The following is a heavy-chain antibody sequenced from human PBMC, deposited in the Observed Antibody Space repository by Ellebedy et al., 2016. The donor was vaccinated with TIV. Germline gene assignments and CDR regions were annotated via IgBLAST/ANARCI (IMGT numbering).Heavy chain of an antibody. D-gene: IGHD3-3*01. CDR2: ISAYNGNT. V-gene: IGHV1-18*01. CDR3: ATREWQDPMDV. J-gene: IGHJ6*02. CDR1: GYTFTSYG. Sequence: ASVKVSXXASGYTFTSYGISWVRQAPGQGLEWMGWISAYNGNTNYAQKLQGRVTMTTDTSTSTAYMELRSLRSDDTAVYYCATREWQDPMDVWGQGTTVTVSS.